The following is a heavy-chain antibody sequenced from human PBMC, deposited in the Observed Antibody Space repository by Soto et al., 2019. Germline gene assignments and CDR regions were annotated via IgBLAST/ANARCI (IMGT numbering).Heavy chain of an antibody. CDR3: AREYYSARSGHIDYYYGMDV. CDR1: GYTFTNYW. J-gene: IGHJ6*02. V-gene: IGHV5-51*01. CDR2: IYPGDSDT. D-gene: IGHD3-22*01. Sequence: PGESLKISCKASGYTFTNYWIGWVRQMPGKGLEWMGIIYPGDSDTRYSPSFQGQVIFSADKSINTAYLQWNSLKASDTAVYYCAREYYSARSGHIDYYYGMDVWGQGTTVTVSS.